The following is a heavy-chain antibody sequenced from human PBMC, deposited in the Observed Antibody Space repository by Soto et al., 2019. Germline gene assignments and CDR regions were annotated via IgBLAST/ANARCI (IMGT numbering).Heavy chain of an antibody. CDR1: GFTFSDYY. J-gene: IGHJ5*02. D-gene: IGHD3-22*01. CDR3: ARVSYYDSSGYRNSFDL. V-gene: IGHV3-11*06. Sequence: LRLSCAASGFTFSDYYMSRIRQAPGKGLEWVSYISSSSSYTNYADSVKGRFTISRDNAKNSLYLQMNSLRAEDTAVYYCARVSYYDSSGYRNSFDLSGQGTLLSVSS. CDR2: ISSSSSYT.